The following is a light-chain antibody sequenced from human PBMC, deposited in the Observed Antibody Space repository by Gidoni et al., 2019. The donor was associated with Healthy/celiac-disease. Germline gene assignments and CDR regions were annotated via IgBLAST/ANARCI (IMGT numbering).Light chain of an antibody. J-gene: IGLJ2*01. CDR1: SSDVGGYNY. Sequence: QSALTQPASVSGSPGQSITISCTGTSSDVGGYNYVSWYQQHPGKAPKLMIYDVSNRPSGFSNRFSGSKSGNTASLTISGLQAEDEADYYCSSYTSSIVVFGGGTKLTVL. CDR3: SSYTSSIVV. CDR2: DVS. V-gene: IGLV2-14*03.